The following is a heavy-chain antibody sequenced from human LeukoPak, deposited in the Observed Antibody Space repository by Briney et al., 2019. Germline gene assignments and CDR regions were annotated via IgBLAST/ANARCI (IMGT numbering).Heavy chain of an antibody. CDR2: IIPIFGTA. J-gene: IGHJ3*02. Sequence: SVKVSCKASGGTFSSYAISWVRQAPGPGLEWMGGIIPIFGTANYAQKFQGRVTITADESTSTAYMELSSLRSEDTAVYYCTVPAAHYDAFDIWGQGTMVTVSS. D-gene: IGHD2-2*01. CDR3: TVPAAHYDAFDI. V-gene: IGHV1-69*13. CDR1: GGTFSSYA.